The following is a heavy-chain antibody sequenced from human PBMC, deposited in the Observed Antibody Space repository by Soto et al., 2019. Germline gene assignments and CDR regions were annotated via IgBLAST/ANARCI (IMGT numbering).Heavy chain of an antibody. V-gene: IGHV3-30*03. Sequence: ESGGGVVQPGRSLRLSCAASGFTFDNFGMHWVRQAPGKGLEWVALISFDGNRKYYADSVKGRFTISRDNPKNTLYMQRNSLKAEDTAVYYCATEYEFLRGHYTGEFDYRGQGTLVTVSS. J-gene: IGHJ4*02. D-gene: IGHD3-3*01. CDR1: GFTFDNFG. CDR2: ISFDGNRK. CDR3: ATEYEFLRGHYTGEFDY.